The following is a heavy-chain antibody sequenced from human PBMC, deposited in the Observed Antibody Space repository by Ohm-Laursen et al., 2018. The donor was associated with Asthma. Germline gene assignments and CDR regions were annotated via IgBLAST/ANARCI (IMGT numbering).Heavy chain of an antibody. V-gene: IGHV1-18*04. CDR3: ARERDYYGSGSYYY. CDR2: ISAYNGNT. D-gene: IGHD3-10*01. CDR1: GYTFTSYG. Sequence: ASVKVSCKASGYTFTSYGISWVRQAPGQGLEWMGWISAYNGNTNYAQKLQGRVTMTTDTSTSTAYMELRSLRSDDTAVYYCARERDYYGSGSYYYWGQGTLVTASS. J-gene: IGHJ4*02.